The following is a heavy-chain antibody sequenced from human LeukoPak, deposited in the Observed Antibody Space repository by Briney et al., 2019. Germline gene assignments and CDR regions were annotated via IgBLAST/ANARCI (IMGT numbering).Heavy chain of an antibody. J-gene: IGHJ2*01. Sequence: SGGSLRLSCAASGFTFSDYYMSWIRQAPGKGLEWVSYVSGSSSPIYYADSVKGRFTISRDNAKNSLYLQMNSLRAEDTAVYYCARGIAYSSSWYWYFDLWGRGTLVTVSS. CDR2: VSGSSSPI. CDR1: GFTFSDYY. CDR3: ARGIAYSSSWYWYFDL. D-gene: IGHD6-13*01. V-gene: IGHV3-11*04.